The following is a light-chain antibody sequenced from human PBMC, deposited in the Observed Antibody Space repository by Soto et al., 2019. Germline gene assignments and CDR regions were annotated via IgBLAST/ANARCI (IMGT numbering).Light chain of an antibody. CDR2: GAS. Sequence: EIVLTQSRGTLSLSPGERATLSFSASQSITNNYLAWYQQKPGRAHRLLIYGASSRATGIPDRFSGSGSGTEFTLTISSLQSEDFAVYYCQQYNNWPLTFGGGTKVHI. J-gene: IGKJ4*01. CDR1: QSITNNY. CDR3: QQYNNWPLT. V-gene: IGKV3-20*01.